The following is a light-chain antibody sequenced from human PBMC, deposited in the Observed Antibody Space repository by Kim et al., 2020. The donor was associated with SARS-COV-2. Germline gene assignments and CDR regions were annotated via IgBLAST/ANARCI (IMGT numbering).Light chain of an antibody. J-gene: IGLJ2*01. CDR2: QDS. CDR1: KLGDKY. Sequence: GSPGQQASITCSGDKLGDKYACWYQQKPGQSPVLVIYQDSKRPSGIPERFSGSNSGNTATLTISGTQAMDEADYYCQAWDSSTVVFGGGTQLTVL. CDR3: QAWDSSTVV. V-gene: IGLV3-1*01.